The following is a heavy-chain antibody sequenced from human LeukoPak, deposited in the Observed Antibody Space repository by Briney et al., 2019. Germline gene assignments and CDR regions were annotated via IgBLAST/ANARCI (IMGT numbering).Heavy chain of an antibody. CDR1: GLTFSRYS. V-gene: IGHV3-66*01. CDR3: ARDLREEVGAIWD. J-gene: IGHJ4*02. Sequence: GGSLRLSCAASGLTFSRYSMNWVRQAPGKGLGWVSVIYSGGSTYYADSVKGRFTISRDNSKNTLYLQMNSLRAEDTAVYYCARDLREEVGAIWDWGQGTLVTVSS. CDR2: IYSGGST. D-gene: IGHD1-26*01.